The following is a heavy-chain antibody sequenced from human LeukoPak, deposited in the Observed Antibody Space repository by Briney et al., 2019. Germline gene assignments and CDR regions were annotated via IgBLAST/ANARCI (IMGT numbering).Heavy chain of an antibody. CDR2: IKQDGSEK. CDR1: GFTFSRYW. Sequence: GGSLRLSCAASGFTFSRYWMSWVRQAPGKGLEWVANIKQDGSEKYYVNSVKGRFTISRDNAKNSVYLQMNSLRVEDTAIYYCAREGVDIVTYGYWGQGTLVTVSS. V-gene: IGHV3-7*03. CDR3: AREGVDIVTYGY. D-gene: IGHD5-12*01. J-gene: IGHJ4*02.